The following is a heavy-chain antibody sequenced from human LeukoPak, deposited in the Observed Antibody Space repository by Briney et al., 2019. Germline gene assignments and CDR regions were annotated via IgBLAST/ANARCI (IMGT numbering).Heavy chain of an antibody. CDR3: ARDLTSTLDY. Sequence: SETLSLTCTVSGGSISSYYWSWIRQPPGKGLEWIGYIYYSGSTNYNPSLKSRVTISVDTSKNQFSLKLSSVTAADTAVYYCARDLTSTLDYWGQGTLVTVSS. CDR1: GGSISSYY. D-gene: IGHD2-2*01. CDR2: IYYSGST. J-gene: IGHJ4*02. V-gene: IGHV4-59*01.